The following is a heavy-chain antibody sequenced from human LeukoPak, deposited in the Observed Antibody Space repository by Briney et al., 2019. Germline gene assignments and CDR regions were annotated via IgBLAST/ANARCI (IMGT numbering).Heavy chain of an antibody. Sequence: GRSLRLSCAASGFTFSSYAMSGVRQAAWGGLEWVSAISGSGGSTYYADSVKGRFTISRDNSKNTLYLQMNSLRAEDTAVYYCAKEDFMASFFDYWGQGTLVTVSS. CDR3: AKEDFMASFFDY. D-gene: IGHD3/OR15-3a*01. J-gene: IGHJ4*02. CDR1: GFTFSSYA. CDR2: ISGSGGST. V-gene: IGHV3-23*01.